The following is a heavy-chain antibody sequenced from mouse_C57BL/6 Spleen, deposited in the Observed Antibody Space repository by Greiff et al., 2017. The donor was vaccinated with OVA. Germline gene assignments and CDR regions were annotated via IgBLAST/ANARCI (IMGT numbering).Heavy chain of an antibody. CDR2: INPNNGGT. CDR3: ARKGIYDGYYLY. V-gene: IGHV1-26*01. J-gene: IGHJ2*01. CDR1: GYTFTDYY. D-gene: IGHD2-3*01. Sequence: EVQLQQSGPELVKPGASVKISCKASGYTFTDYYMNWVKQSHGKSLEWIGYINPNNGGTSYNQKFKGKATLTVDKSSSTAYMELRSLTSEDSAVYYCARKGIYDGYYLYWGQGTTLTVSS.